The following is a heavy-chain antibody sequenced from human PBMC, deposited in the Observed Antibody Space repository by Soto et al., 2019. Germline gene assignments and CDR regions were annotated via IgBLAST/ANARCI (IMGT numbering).Heavy chain of an antibody. D-gene: IGHD3-10*01. CDR2: IIPIFGTA. J-gene: IGHJ6*02. V-gene: IGHV1-69*13. CDR3: ARAMVRGVMDPLNYYYYGMDV. Sequence: GASVKVSCKASGGTFSSYAISWVRQAPGQGLEWMGGIIPIFGTANYARKFQGRVTITADESTSTAYMELSSLRSEDTAVYYCARAMVRGVMDPLNYYYYGMDVWGQGTTVTVSS. CDR1: GGTFSSYA.